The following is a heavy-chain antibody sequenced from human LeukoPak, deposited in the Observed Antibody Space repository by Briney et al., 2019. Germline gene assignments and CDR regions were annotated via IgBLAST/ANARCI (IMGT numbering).Heavy chain of an antibody. D-gene: IGHD2-21*02. V-gene: IGHV3-7*01. CDR3: ARETYCGGDCYSGLDYGMDV. J-gene: IGHJ6*02. Sequence: GGSLRLSCAASGFTFSSYWMNWARQAPGKGLEWVASINHNGNVNYYVDSVKGRFTISRDNAKNSLYLQMNSLRAEDTAVYYCARETYCGGDCYSGLDYGMDVWGQGTTVTVSS. CDR2: INHNGNVN. CDR1: GFTFSSYW.